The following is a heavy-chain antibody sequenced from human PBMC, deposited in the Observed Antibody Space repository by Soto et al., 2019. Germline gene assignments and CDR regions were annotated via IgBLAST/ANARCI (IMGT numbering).Heavy chain of an antibody. Sequence: GGSLRLSCAASGFTFSSYAMSWVRQAPGKGLKWLSASSGSGGSTYYADSVKGLFTISRDNSKNSLYLQVNSLIAEDTAVYYCAQEGPHRCSRTSCYHFDYWGQGSLVTVSS. V-gene: IGHV3-23*01. J-gene: IGHJ4*02. CDR3: AQEGPHRCSRTSCYHFDY. CDR2: SSGSGGST. D-gene: IGHD2-2*01. CDR1: GFTFSSYA.